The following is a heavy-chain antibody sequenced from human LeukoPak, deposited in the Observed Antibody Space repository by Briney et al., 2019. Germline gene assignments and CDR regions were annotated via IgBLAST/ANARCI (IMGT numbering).Heavy chain of an antibody. CDR3: ARVLSITTGSGVDY. CDR2: TYHTGST. D-gene: IGHD3-3*01. J-gene: IGHJ4*02. CDR1: GGSISSVGW. Sequence: SETLTLTCDVSGGSISSVGWWSWVRQPPGRGLEWIGETYHTGSTNYNLSLKSRVAISVDKTKNQFSLRVNSVTVADTAVYYCARVLSITTGSGVDYWGQGTLVTVSS. V-gene: IGHV4-4*02.